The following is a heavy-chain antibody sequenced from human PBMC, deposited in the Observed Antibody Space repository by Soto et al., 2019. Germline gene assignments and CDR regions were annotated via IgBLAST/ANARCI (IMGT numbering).Heavy chain of an antibody. Sequence: PSETLSLTCTVSGGSITDYSWVWIRQPAGKGLEWIGRIFSSGSTNCNPSLKGRITMSLDTSKNQFSLKLNSATATDTAVYFCARDQGVVVTADNWFDPWGQGILVTVS. CDR1: GGSITDYS. CDR2: IFSSGST. D-gene: IGHD2-21*02. J-gene: IGHJ5*02. V-gene: IGHV4-4*07. CDR3: ARDQGVVVTADNWFDP.